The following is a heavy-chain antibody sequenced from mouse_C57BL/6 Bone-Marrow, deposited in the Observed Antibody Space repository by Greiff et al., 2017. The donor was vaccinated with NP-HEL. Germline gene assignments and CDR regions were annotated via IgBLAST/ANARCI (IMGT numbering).Heavy chain of an antibody. J-gene: IGHJ4*01. CDR2: IYPRSGNT. CDR3: ARLWGYAMDY. Sequence: QVQLKESGAELARPGASVKLSCKASGYTFTSYGISWVKQRTGQGLEWIGEIYPRSGNTYYNEKFKGKATLTADKSSSTAYMELRSLTSEDSAVYFCARLWGYAMDYWGQGTSVTVSS. D-gene: IGHD1-1*02. CDR1: GYTFTSYG. V-gene: IGHV1-81*01.